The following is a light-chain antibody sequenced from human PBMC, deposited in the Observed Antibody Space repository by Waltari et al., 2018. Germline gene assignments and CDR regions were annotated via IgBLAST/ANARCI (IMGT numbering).Light chain of an antibody. CDR2: DAT. CDR3: QRYDNLPVFA. V-gene: IGKV1-33*01. Sequence: DIQMTQSPSSLSASVGDRVTITCQASQDSSNYLNWYQQKPGKAPKLLVHDATKLEPGVPSRFSGSQSVTHFTLTINSLQPEDIATYYCQRYDNLPVFAFGPGTKVHIK. J-gene: IGKJ3*01. CDR1: QDSSNY.